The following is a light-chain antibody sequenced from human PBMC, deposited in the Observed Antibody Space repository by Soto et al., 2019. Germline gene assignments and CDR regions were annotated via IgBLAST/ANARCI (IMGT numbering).Light chain of an antibody. CDR1: SSDVGAYNY. CDR3: SSYTSDNTYV. Sequence: QSALTQPASVSGSPGQSITISCSGTSSDVGAYNYVSWYQQHPGKAPRVMIYDVSNRPSGVSNRFSGSKSGNTATLTISGLQAEEEADYYCSSYTSDNTYVFATGTKLTVL. CDR2: DVS. V-gene: IGLV2-14*01. J-gene: IGLJ1*01.